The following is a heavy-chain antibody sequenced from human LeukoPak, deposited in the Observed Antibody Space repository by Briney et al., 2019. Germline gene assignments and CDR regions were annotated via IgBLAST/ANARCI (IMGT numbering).Heavy chain of an antibody. CDR3: ARDGRIAVTSKDNYYCGMDV. D-gene: IGHD6-19*01. J-gene: IGHJ6*02. V-gene: IGHV1-3*01. CDR2: INAGSGDT. CDR1: GYTFTTYA. Sequence: ASVKVSCKASGYTFTTYAMHWVRQAPGQGLEWMGWINAGSGDTKYSQKFQGRVTITRDTSATTAYMELSSLRSEDTAVYYCARDGRIAVTSKDNYYCGMDVWGQGTTVAVSS.